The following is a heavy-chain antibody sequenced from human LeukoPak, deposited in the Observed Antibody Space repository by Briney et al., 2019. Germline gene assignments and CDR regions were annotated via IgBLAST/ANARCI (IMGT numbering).Heavy chain of an antibody. CDR2: INPSGGST. CDR3: ARGGLGPRYCSGGSCYVAFDI. D-gene: IGHD2-15*01. J-gene: IGHJ3*02. CDR1: GYTFTSYY. Sequence: GASVKVSCKASGYTFTSYYMHWVRQAPGQGLEWMGIINPSGGSTSYAQKFQGRVTMTRDTSTSTVYMELSSLRSEDTAVYYCARGGLGPRYCSGGSCYVAFDIWGQGTMVTVSP. V-gene: IGHV1-46*01.